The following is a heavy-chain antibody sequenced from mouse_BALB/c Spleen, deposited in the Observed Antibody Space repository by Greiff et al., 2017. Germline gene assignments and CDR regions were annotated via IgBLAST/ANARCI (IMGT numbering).Heavy chain of an antibody. Sequence: QVHVKQSGAELVRPGTSVKVSCKASGYAFTNYLIEWVKQRPGQGLEWIGVINPGSGGTNYNEKFKGKATLTADKSSSTAYMQLSSLTSDDSAVYFCARRYYAMDYWGQGTSVTVSS. CDR2: INPGSGGT. J-gene: IGHJ4*01. CDR1: GYAFTNYL. V-gene: IGHV1-54*03. CDR3: ARRYYAMDY.